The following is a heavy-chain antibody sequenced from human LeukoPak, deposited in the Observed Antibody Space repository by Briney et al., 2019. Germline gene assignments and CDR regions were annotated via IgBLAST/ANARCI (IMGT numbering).Heavy chain of an antibody. CDR3: ATTNDGGGYQWGDFFDF. CDR2: IIPNLGTT. J-gene: IGHJ4*02. Sequence: SVKVSCKASGGTSNSHAISWVRQAPGQGLEWMGRIIPNLGTTNRAQNFQDRVTLTADKSTNTAYMELTSLAPDDTAVYYCATTNDGGGYQWGDFFDFWGQGTLVTVSS. V-gene: IGHV1-69*04. D-gene: IGHD3-22*01. CDR1: GGTSNSHA.